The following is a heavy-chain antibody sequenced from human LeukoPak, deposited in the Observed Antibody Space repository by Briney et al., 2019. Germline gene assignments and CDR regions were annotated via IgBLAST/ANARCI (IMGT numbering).Heavy chain of an antibody. V-gene: IGHV4-39*02. CDR2: LYYSGST. Sequence: SETLSLTCTVSGGSIISSTYYWGWIRQPPGKGLEWIGNLYYSGSTYYNPSLKSRVNISVDTSKNQFSLKLSSVTAADTAVYYCAREGSGSWYNWFDPWGQGTLISVSS. D-gene: IGHD2-15*01. CDR1: GGSIISSTYY. CDR3: AREGSGSWYNWFDP. J-gene: IGHJ5*02.